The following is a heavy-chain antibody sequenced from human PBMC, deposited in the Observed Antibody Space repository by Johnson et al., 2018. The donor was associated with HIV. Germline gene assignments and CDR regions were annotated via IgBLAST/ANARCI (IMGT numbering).Heavy chain of an antibody. CDR1: GFTFSSYA. CDR3: ARDGYSSGWDGNDAFDI. CDR2: ISYDGSNK. Sequence: QVQLVESGGGVVQTGRSLRLSCAASGFTFSSYAMHWVRQAPGKGLEWVAVISYDGSNKYYADSVKGRFTISRDNSKNTRYLQMNSLRAEDTAVYYCARDGYSSGWDGNDAFDIWGQGTMVTVSS. D-gene: IGHD6-19*01. J-gene: IGHJ3*02. V-gene: IGHV3-30*04.